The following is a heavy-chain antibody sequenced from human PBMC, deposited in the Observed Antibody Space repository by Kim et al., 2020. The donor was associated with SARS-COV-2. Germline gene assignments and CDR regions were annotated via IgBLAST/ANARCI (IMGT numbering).Heavy chain of an antibody. J-gene: IGHJ4*02. CDR2: IYYSGST. CDR1: GGSISSGGYY. D-gene: IGHD1-26*01. V-gene: IGHV4-31*03. Sequence: SETLSLTCTVSGGSISSGGYYWSWIRQHPGKGLEWIGYIYYSGSTYYNPSLKSRVTISVDTSKNQFSLKLSSVTAADTAVYYCARGPRGGVDPFDYWGQGTLVTVSS. CDR3: ARGPRGGVDPFDY.